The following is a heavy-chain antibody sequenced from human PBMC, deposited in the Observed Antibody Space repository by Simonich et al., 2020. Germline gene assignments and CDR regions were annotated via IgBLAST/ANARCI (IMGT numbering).Heavy chain of an antibody. Sequence: QVQLVESGGGVVQPGRSLRLSCAASGFTLIGYGMHWVRQAPGRGREVRAFIWYDGINKYYANYVKGRFTNSRDNSKNTLYLQMNGRRAEDTAVYYCARAYSSSWYNWFDPWGQGTLVTVSS. CDR1: GFTLIGYG. D-gene: IGHD6-13*01. CDR3: ARAYSSSWYNWFDP. J-gene: IGHJ5*02. CDR2: IWYDGINK. V-gene: IGHV3-33*01.